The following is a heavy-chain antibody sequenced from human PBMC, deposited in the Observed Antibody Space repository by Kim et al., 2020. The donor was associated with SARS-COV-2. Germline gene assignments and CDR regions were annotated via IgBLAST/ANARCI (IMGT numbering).Heavy chain of an antibody. J-gene: IGHJ3*02. V-gene: IGHV3-30*18. CDR3: AKDLKEESIAAAGIVDAFDI. CDR1: GFTFSSYG. CDR2: ISYDGSNK. Sequence: GGSLRLSCAASGFTFSSYGMHWVRQAPGKGLEWVAVISYDGSNKYYADSVKGRFTISRDNSKNTLYLQMNSLRAEDTAVYYCAKDLKEESIAAAGIVDAFDIWGQGTMVTVSS. D-gene: IGHD6-13*01.